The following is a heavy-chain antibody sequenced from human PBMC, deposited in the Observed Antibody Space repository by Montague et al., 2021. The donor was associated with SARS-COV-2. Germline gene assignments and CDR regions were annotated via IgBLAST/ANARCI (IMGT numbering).Heavy chain of an antibody. CDR1: RGSFSNYY. Sequence: SETLSLTCAVSRGSFSNYYWTWIRQSPGKGLEWIGEINQGGAPXXTPSXXXRVTISLDTSKKQISLKLNSVTVADTAVFFCARGGPVQGSFRHFDSISSGALDIWAQGSLVIVSS. D-gene: IGHD3-9*01. J-gene: IGHJ3*02. CDR2: INQGGAP. CDR3: ARGGPVQGSFRHFDSISSGALDI. V-gene: IGHV4-34*01.